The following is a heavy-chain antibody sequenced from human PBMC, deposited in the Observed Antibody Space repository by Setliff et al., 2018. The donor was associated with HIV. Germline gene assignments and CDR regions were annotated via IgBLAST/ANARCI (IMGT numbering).Heavy chain of an antibody. CDR1: GFTFGDYI. V-gene: IGHV3-23*01. CDR3: AKVFAFGVDGFDI. CDR2: IGAAGYPT. D-gene: IGHD3-10*01. J-gene: IGHJ3*02. Sequence: GSLRLSCAASGFTFGDYIVSWVRLAPGKGLEWVSTIGAAGYPTHYAESVKGRFTISKDNSQNALYLQMNSLTDEDTAVYYCAKVFAFGVDGFDIWGQGTMVTVSS.